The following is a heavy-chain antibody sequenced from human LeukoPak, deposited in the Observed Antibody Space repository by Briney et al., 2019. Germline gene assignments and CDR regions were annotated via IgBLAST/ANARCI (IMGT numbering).Heavy chain of an antibody. D-gene: IGHD3-3*01. CDR3: ARDRDAITIFGVVPKYNWFDP. V-gene: IGHV1-2*02. CDR1: GYTFTGYY. J-gene: IGHJ5*02. Sequence: ASVKVSCKASGYTFTGYYMHWVRQAPGQGLEWMGWINPNSGGTNYAQKFQGRVTMTRDTSISTAYMELSRLRSDDTAVYYCARDRDAITIFGVVPKYNWFDPWGQGTLVTVSS. CDR2: INPNSGGT.